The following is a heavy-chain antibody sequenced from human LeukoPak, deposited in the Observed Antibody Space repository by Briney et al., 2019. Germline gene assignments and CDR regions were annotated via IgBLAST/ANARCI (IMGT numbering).Heavy chain of an antibody. D-gene: IGHD3-10*01. V-gene: IGHV1-18*01. CDR3: ARDWSYYGSGSSDY. CDR2: ISAYNGNT. J-gene: IGHJ4*02. Sequence: ASVKVSCKASGYTFTSYGISWVRQAPGQGLEWMGWISAYNGNTNYAQKLQGRVTMTTDTSTSTAYMELRSLRSDDTAVYYCARDWSYYGSGSSDYWGQGTLVTVSS. CDR1: GYTFTSYG.